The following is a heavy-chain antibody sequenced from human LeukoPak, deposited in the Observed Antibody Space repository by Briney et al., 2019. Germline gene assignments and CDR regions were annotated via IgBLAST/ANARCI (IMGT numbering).Heavy chain of an antibody. V-gene: IGHV3-48*03. CDR3: VRDFYYGSGRYDY. CDR2: ISSSGSTI. CDR1: GFTFSSYE. J-gene: IGHJ4*02. Sequence: GGSLRLSCAASGFTFSSYEMNWVRQAPGKGLEWVSYISSSGSTIYYADSVKGRFTISRDNAKNSLYLQMNSLRAEDTAVYYCVRDFYYGSGRYDYWGQGTLVTVSS. D-gene: IGHD3-10*01.